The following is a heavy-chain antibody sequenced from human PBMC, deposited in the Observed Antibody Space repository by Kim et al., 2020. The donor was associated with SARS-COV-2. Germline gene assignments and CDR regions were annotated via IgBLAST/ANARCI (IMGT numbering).Heavy chain of an antibody. CDR2: IYPGDSDT. J-gene: IGHJ4*02. V-gene: IGHV5-51*01. D-gene: IGHD6-13*01. Sequence: GESLKISCKGSGYSFTSYWIGWVRQMPGKGLAWMGIIYPGDSDTRYSPSFQGQVTISADKSISTAYLQWSSLKASDTAMYYCARHPIAAAGISDYWGQGTLVTVSS. CDR3: ARHPIAAAGISDY. CDR1: GYSFTSYW.